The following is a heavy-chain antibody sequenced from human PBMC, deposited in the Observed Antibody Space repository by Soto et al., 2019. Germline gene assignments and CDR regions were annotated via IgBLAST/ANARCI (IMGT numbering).Heavy chain of an antibody. Sequence: ASVKVSCKASGYTFTNYGITWVRQAPGQGLEWMGWISAYNRNTNYAQKFQGRVTMTTDTSTSTAYMELRSLTSDDTAVYYCARGLRPYNWNDWFDPWGQGTPVTVSS. CDR1: GYTFTNYG. D-gene: IGHD1-1*01. CDR2: ISAYNRNT. J-gene: IGHJ5*02. CDR3: ARGLRPYNWNDWFDP. V-gene: IGHV1-18*01.